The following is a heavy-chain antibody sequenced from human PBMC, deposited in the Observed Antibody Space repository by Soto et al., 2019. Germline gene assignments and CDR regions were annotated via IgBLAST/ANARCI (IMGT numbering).Heavy chain of an antibody. CDR2: IWYDGSNK. Sequence: QVQLVESGGGVVQPGRSLRLSCAASGFTFSSYGMHWVRQAPGKGLEWVAVIWYDGSNKYYADSVKGRFTISRDNSKNTLYLQMNSLRAEDTAVYYCATEMHSSSWDRSLRLDYWGQGTLVTVSS. V-gene: IGHV3-33*01. D-gene: IGHD6-13*01. CDR3: ATEMHSSSWDRSLRLDY. J-gene: IGHJ4*02. CDR1: GFTFSSYG.